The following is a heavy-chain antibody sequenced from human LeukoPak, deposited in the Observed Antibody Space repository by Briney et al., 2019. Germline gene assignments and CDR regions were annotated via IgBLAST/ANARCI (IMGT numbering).Heavy chain of an antibody. CDR2: ISWNSGSI. Sequence: GGSLRLSCAASGFTFDDYAMHWVRQAPGKGLEWVSGISWNSGSIGYADSVKGRFTISRDNAKNSLYLQMNSLRVEDTAVYYCANGLRFLEWLTWDYWGQGTLVTVSS. V-gene: IGHV3-9*01. CDR1: GFTFDDYA. CDR3: ANGLRFLEWLTWDY. J-gene: IGHJ4*02. D-gene: IGHD3-3*01.